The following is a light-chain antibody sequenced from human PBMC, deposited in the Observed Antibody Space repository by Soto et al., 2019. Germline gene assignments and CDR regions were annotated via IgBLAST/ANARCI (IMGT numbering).Light chain of an antibody. CDR3: ISYTGSSTSYV. V-gene: IGLV2-14*01. J-gene: IGLJ1*01. CDR2: GVS. Sequence: QSVLTQPASVSGSPGQSITISCSGTRSDIGSYNYVAWYQQFPGKTPKILIYGVSNRPSGVSSRFSGSKSGNTASLTISGLLAEDEADYYCISYTGSSTSYVFDSGTKVTVL. CDR1: RSDIGSYNY.